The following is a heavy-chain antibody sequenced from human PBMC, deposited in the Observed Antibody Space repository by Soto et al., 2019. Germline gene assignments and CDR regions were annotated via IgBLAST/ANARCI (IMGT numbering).Heavy chain of an antibody. CDR3: AIHPSDFWCDP. CDR2: IYYSGST. J-gene: IGHJ5*02. CDR1: GGSISRSSYF. Sequence: SETLSLTCTVSGGSISRSSYFWGWLRQPPGKGLEWIGSIYYSGSTYYNPSLKSRVTVPVDTSQNQFSLKLGSVTAADTAGYYCAIHPSDFWCDPGDQGTLVTVSS. D-gene: IGHD2-21*02. V-gene: IGHV4-39*01.